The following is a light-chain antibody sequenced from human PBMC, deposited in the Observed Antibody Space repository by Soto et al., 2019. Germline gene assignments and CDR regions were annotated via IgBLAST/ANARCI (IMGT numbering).Light chain of an antibody. CDR1: SSNIGSNT. V-gene: IGLV1-44*01. Sequence: QSALTQPPSASGTPGQRVTISCSGSSSNIGSNTVNWYQQLPGTAPKLLIYSNNQRPSGVPDRFSGSKSGTSASLAISGLQSEDEADYYCAAWDDSLRGVFGTGTKVPVL. CDR3: AAWDDSLRGV. CDR2: SNN. J-gene: IGLJ1*01.